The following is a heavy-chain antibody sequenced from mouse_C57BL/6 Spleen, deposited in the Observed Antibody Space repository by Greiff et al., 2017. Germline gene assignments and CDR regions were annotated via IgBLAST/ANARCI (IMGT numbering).Heavy chain of an antibody. J-gene: IGHJ3*01. CDR2: IDPEDGDT. CDR3: ANMGYSSCFAD. Sequence: EVQLQQSGAELVKPGASVKLSCTASGFNIQDYYMHWVKQRTEQGLEWIGRIDPEDGDTKYTPKFQGHATITADPSSNTAYLQRSSLASEDTAVYYCANMGYSSCFADWGQGALVTVSA. CDR1: GFNIQDYY. D-gene: IGHD2-3*01. V-gene: IGHV14-2*01.